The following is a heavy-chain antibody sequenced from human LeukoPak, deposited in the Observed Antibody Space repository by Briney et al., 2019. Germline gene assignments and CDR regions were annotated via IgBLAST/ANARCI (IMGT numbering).Heavy chain of an antibody. Sequence: GGSLRLSCVVSGFSVSSFGMSWVRQAPGKGLEWISAISVNGETAYYADSVKGRFIISRDNSKNTLYLQLSSLRAEDTAVYYCAQGYSSGWYPYWGQGSLVSVSS. J-gene: IGHJ4*02. D-gene: IGHD6-19*01. V-gene: IGHV3-23*01. CDR2: ISVNGETA. CDR3: AQGYSSGWYPY. CDR1: GFSVSSFG.